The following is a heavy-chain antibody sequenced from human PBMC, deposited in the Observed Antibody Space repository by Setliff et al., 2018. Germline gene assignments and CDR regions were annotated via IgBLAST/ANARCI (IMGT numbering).Heavy chain of an antibody. CDR1: GFTFSNYA. V-gene: IGHV3-23*01. CDR2: ISGSGAI. J-gene: IGHJ5*02. Sequence: PGGSLRLSCAASGFTFSNYAMSWVRQAPGKGLEWVSAISGSGAISYADSVKGRFTVSRDNAKNSLYLQMNSLRAEDTAVYYCARKIAAAGTAWFDPWGQGTLVTVSS. D-gene: IGHD6-13*01. CDR3: ARKIAAAGTAWFDP.